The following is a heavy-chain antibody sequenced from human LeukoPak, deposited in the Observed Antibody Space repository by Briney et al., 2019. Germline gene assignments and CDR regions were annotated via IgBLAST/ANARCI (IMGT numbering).Heavy chain of an antibody. CDR3: ARSGRGTYYYYDL. J-gene: IGHJ4*02. D-gene: IGHD1-26*01. V-gene: IGHV1-18*01. CDR2: ISGSNGNT. Sequence: ASVKVSCKASSYSFNRYGISWVRQAPGAGPEWVGWISGSNGNTNYEQKFQGRVSMTADTSKSTSYMELRTLRSDDTAVYYCARSGRGTYYYYDLWGQGTLVTVSS. CDR1: SYSFNRYG.